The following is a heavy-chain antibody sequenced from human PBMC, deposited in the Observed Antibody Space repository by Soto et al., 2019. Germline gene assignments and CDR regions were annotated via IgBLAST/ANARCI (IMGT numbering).Heavy chain of an antibody. CDR3: ARGPRGLYHNDY. D-gene: IGHD1-20*01. Sequence: EVQLVESGGGLVQPGGSLRLSCAASGFTFSSDWMHWVRQAAGKGLVWVSRINMDGSSTNYADSVKGRFTISRDNAKNMLYLQMDSLRAEDTAVYYWARGPRGLYHNDYWGQGALVTVSS. CDR1: GFTFSSDW. J-gene: IGHJ4*02. CDR2: INMDGSST. V-gene: IGHV3-74*01.